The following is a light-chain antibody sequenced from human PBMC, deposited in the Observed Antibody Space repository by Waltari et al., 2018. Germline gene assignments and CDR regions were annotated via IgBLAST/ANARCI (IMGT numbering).Light chain of an antibody. CDR2: GAT. J-gene: IGLJ1*01. V-gene: IGLV2-23*01. Sequence: QSALTQPASVSGSPGQSITLSCTGTSNDIGNYDLVSWYQQRPGEAPKPLMYGATKRPSGVSNCFSGSKSGKTASLTISGLQTEDEADYYCFSFVAANSFVFGPGTKVTVL. CDR3: FSFVAANSFV. CDR1: SNDIGNYDL.